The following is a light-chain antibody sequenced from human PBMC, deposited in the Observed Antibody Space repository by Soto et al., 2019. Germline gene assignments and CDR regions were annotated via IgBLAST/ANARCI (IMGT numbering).Light chain of an antibody. V-gene: IGLV2-8*01. CDR2: EVN. CDR3: SSYAGSSNV. J-gene: IGLJ1*01. Sequence: QPASASGSPGQSFAISCTGTSSDVGGYNYVSWYQQHPGKAPKLMIYEVNKRPSGVPDRFSGSKSGNTASLTGSGLQAEDEADYYCSSYAGSSNVFGTGTKVTVL. CDR1: SSDVGGYNY.